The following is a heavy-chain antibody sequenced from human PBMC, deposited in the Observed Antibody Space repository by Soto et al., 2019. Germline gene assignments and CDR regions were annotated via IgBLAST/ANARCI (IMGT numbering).Heavy chain of an antibody. D-gene: IGHD5-12*01. J-gene: IGHJ4*01. Sequence: PSETLSLTCNDSGGYISSYYWSWLRWPPGKGLEWIWDTYYSGSTNYNPSLKSRVTISVDTSKNQFTLKLSSVTAAGSAVYYCARGYSGYDYVPHWGHGTLVTVSS. CDR1: GGYISSYY. CDR2: TYYSGST. CDR3: ARGYSGYDYVPH. V-gene: IGHV4-59*01.